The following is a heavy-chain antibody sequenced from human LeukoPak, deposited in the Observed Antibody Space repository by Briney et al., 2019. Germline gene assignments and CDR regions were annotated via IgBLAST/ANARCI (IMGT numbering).Heavy chain of an antibody. CDR2: ISGRGDSS. V-gene: IGHV3-23*01. D-gene: IGHD3-10*01. CDR3: AKDSGGSGSDIDY. J-gene: IGHJ4*02. CDR1: GFTFSSYA. Sequence: GGSLRLSYAASGFTFSSYAMKWARQAPGKGLEWVSTISGRGDSSYYADSVKGRFTISRDNSKNTLYLQMDGQRAEDTALYYCAKDSGGSGSDIDYWGQGTLVTVSS.